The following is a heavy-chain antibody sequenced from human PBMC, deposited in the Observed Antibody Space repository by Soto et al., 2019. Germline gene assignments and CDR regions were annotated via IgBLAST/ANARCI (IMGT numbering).Heavy chain of an antibody. D-gene: IGHD6-19*01. Sequence: SGPTLVNPTQTLTLTCTFSGFSLSSTRVAVGWIRQPPGKALEWLALIYWDDDKRYSPFLKSRLTITKDTSKNQVVLTMTNMEPVDTATYYCAHSVVAGLGYYFDYWGQGTLVTVSS. CDR3: AHSVVAGLGYYFDY. V-gene: IGHV2-5*02. CDR2: IYWDDDK. J-gene: IGHJ4*02. CDR1: GFSLSSTRVA.